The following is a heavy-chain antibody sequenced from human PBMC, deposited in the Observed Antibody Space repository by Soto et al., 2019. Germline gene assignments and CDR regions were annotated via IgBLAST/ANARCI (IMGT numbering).Heavy chain of an antibody. Sequence: SETLSLTCTVSGGSISSSSYYWGWIRQPLGKGLEWIGSIYYSGSTYYNPSLKSRVTISVDTSKNQFSLKLSSVTAADTAVYYCARHLLSVVTPIEVVAATHNWFDPWGQGTLVTVSS. V-gene: IGHV4-39*01. CDR2: IYYSGST. J-gene: IGHJ5*02. CDR3: ARHLLSVVTPIEVVAATHNWFDP. D-gene: IGHD2-15*01. CDR1: GGSISSSSYY.